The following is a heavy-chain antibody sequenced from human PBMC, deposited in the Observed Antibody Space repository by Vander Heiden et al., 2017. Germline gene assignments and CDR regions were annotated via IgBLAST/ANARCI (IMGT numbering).Heavy chain of an antibody. CDR3: ARALGYCSSTRCYYFDF. J-gene: IGHJ4*02. CDR2: ISSRSSTL. D-gene: IGHD2-2*01. CDR1: GFSLSSYS. V-gene: IGHV3-48*02. Sequence: EVQLVESGGGLVQPGGSLRVSCTASGFSLSSYSMNWVRQAPGKGLEWVAYISSRSSTLYYAGSVKGRVTISRDNAENSLYLQMNGLRDEDTAVYYCARALGYCSSTRCYYFDFWGQGTLVAVSS.